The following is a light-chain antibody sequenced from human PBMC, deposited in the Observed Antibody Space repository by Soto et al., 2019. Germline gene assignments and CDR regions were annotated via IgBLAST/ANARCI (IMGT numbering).Light chain of an antibody. CDR2: WAS. V-gene: IGKV4-1*01. Sequence: DIVRTQSPDSLAVSLGERATINCKSSQSVLYSSNNKNYLAWYQQKPGQPPKLLIYWASTRESGVPDRFSGSGSGTDFTLTISSLQAEDVAVYYCQQYYSTPPLFGQGTKLEIK. CDR3: QQYYSTPPL. J-gene: IGKJ2*01. CDR1: QSVLYSSNNKNY.